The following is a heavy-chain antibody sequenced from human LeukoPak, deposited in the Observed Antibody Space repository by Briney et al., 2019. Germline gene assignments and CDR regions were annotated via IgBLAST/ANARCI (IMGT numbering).Heavy chain of an antibody. CDR3: ARASYRYNWNYLDY. V-gene: IGHV3-30*04. Sequence: GGSLRLSCAASGFTFSSYAMHWVRQAPGKGLEWVAVISYDGSNKYYADSVKGRFTISRDNSKNTLYLQMNSLRAEDTAVYYCARASYRYNWNYLDYWGQGTLVTVSS. CDR2: ISYDGSNK. D-gene: IGHD1-20*01. CDR1: GFTFSSYA. J-gene: IGHJ4*02.